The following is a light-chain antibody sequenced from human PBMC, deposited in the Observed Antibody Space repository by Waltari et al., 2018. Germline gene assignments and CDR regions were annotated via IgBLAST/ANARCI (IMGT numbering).Light chain of an antibody. CDR1: QKIDRY. Sequence: DIQMTQSPSSLSASVGDSVTITCRASQKIDRYLNWYQQQSGKAPKLLIYASSSLQSVVPSRFGGSGSGTDFTLTISSLHPEDFATYYCQQSYSNPVTFGQGTKVDIK. CDR3: QQSYSNPVT. J-gene: IGKJ1*01. V-gene: IGKV1-39*01. CDR2: ASS.